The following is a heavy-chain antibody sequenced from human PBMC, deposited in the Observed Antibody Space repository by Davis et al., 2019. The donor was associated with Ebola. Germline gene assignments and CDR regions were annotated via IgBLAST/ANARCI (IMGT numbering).Heavy chain of an antibody. CDR1: GGSFSDYY. V-gene: IGHV4-34*01. Sequence: MPSETLSLTCAVYGGSFSDYYWSWIRQPPGKGLEWIGEINHSGSTNYNPSLKSRVTISVDTPKKQFSLKLNSVTAADTAVYYCARGGGSYYMDVWGKGATVTVSS. D-gene: IGHD3-10*01. J-gene: IGHJ6*03. CDR3: ARGGGSYYMDV. CDR2: INHSGST.